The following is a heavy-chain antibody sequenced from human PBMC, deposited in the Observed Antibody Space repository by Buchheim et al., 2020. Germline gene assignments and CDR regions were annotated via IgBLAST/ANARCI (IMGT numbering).Heavy chain of an antibody. Sequence: QVQLQQWGAGLLKPSETLSLTCAVYGGSFSGYYWSWIRQPPGKGLEWIGEINHSGSTNYNPSLKSRVTISVDTSKNQFSLKLSSVTAADTAVYYCARGLGGYCSSTSCYARGVYYYYGMDVWGQGTT. CDR1: GGSFSGYY. V-gene: IGHV4-34*01. CDR3: ARGLGGYCSSTSCYARGVYYYYGMDV. D-gene: IGHD2-2*01. CDR2: INHSGST. J-gene: IGHJ6*02.